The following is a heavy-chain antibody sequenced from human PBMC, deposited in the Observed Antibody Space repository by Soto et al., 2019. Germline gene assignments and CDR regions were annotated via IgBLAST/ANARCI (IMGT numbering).Heavy chain of an antibody. D-gene: IGHD1-1*01. CDR3: AKVLYNWNDGFFDY. CDR1: GFTFSSYG. V-gene: IGHV3-30*18. CDR2: ISYDGNNK. J-gene: IGHJ4*02. Sequence: QVQLVESGGGVVRPGRSLRLSCAASGFTFSSYGMHWVRQAPGKGLEWVAVISYDGNNKYYADSVKGRFTIYRDNSKNTRSLQMNSLRAEDTAVYYCAKVLYNWNDGFFDYWVQGTLVTVSS.